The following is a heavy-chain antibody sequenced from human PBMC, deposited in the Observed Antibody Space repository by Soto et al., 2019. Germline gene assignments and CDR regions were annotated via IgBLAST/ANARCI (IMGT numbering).Heavy chain of an antibody. CDR1: GFTFSNYS. J-gene: IGHJ4*02. V-gene: IGHV3-23*01. D-gene: IGHD4-17*01. CDR3: AKEKTTVNKVYVDN. Sequence: GGSLRLSCAASGFTFSNYSMSWVRQVPGKGLEWVSDISGSGHRTYYADSVNGRFTISRDNSKNTLYLQMNSLRAEDTAIFYRAKEKTTVNKVYVDNWGQGALVTVSS. CDR2: ISGSGHRT.